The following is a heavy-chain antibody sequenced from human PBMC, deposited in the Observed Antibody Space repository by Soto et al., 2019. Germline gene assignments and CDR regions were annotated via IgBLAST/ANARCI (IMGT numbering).Heavy chain of an antibody. J-gene: IGHJ6*03. V-gene: IGHV4-39*07. CDR2: INYSGST. Sequence: SETLSLTCTVSGGSISSSSYYWGWIRQPPGKGLEWIGSINYSGSTNYNPSLKSRVTISVDTSKNQFSLKLSSVTAADTAVYYCARATADSSYYYYYYMDVWGKGTTVTVSS. CDR3: ARATADSSYYYYYYMDV. D-gene: IGHD2-21*01. CDR1: GGSISSSSYY.